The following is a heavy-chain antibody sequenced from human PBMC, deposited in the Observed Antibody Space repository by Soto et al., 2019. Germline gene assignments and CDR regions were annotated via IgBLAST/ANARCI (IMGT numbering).Heavy chain of an antibody. CDR3: ASHDYGGPQDSFDY. Sequence: QVQLVESGGGLVKPGGSLRLSCAASGFTFSDYYMSWIRQAPGKGLEWVSYISSDSSHTNYADSVKGRFTISRDNAKNSLYLQMNSLTAEDTAVYYCASHDYGGPQDSFDYWGQGALVTVAS. V-gene: IGHV3-11*06. CDR1: GFTFSDYY. CDR2: ISSDSSHT. D-gene: IGHD4-17*01. J-gene: IGHJ4*02.